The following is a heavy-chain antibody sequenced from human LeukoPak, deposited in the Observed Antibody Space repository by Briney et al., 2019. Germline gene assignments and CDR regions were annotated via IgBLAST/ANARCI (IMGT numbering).Heavy chain of an antibody. Sequence: SGGSLRLSCEGSGFTFSNYAMSWVRQAPGKGREWVSGISASGSRTHYADSVKGRFIISRDSSKNTVSLQMNSLRAEDTALYYCAKDPNGDWVRGFEMWGQGTMVTVSP. D-gene: IGHD3-10*01. J-gene: IGHJ3*02. V-gene: IGHV3-23*01. CDR1: GFTFSNYA. CDR3: AKDPNGDWVRGFEM. CDR2: ISASGSRT.